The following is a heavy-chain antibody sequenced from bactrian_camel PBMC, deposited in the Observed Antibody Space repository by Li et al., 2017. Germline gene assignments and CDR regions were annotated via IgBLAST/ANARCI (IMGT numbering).Heavy chain of an antibody. CDR3: AAAPVGWSLDLLAGAFGY. V-gene: IGHV3S40*01. CDR2: VRARDTTS. CDR1: GFTFSSYA. D-gene: IGHD5*01. Sequence: VQLVESGGGLVQPGVSLRVACAASGFTFSSYAMSWVRQAPGKGLEWVSNVRARDTTSYYADSVKGRFTISRDNAKNTVILQMNSLKIEDTAMYYCAAAPVGWSLDLLAGAFGYWGQGTQVTVS. J-gene: IGHJ6*01.